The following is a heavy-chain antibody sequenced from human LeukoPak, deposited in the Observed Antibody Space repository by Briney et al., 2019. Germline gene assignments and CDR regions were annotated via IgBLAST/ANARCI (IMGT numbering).Heavy chain of an antibody. CDR3: ARLLYGDYFDY. J-gene: IGHJ4*02. CDR1: GGSFSGYY. V-gene: IGHV4-34*01. Sequence: PSETLSLTCAVYGGSFSGYYWSWIRQPPGKGLEWIGEINHSGSTNYNPSLKSRVTISVDTSNNQFSLKLNSVTAADTAVYYCARLLYGDYFDYWGQGTLVTVSS. D-gene: IGHD3-10*01. CDR2: INHSGST.